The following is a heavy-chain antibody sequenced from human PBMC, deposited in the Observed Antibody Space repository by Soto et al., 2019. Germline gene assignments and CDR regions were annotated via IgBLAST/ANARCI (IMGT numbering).Heavy chain of an antibody. D-gene: IGHD4-17*01. J-gene: IGHJ4*02. CDR2: IYYSGST. V-gene: IGHV4-31*03. CDR3: ATTTVVTQSLPDKAHFDY. CDR1: GGSISSGGYY. Sequence: QVQLQESGPGLVKPSQTLSLTCTVSGGSISSGGYYWSWIRQHPGKGLEWIGYIYYSGSTYYNPSLKSRVTISVDTSKNQFSLKLSSVSAADTAVYYCATTTVVTQSLPDKAHFDYWGPGTLVTV.